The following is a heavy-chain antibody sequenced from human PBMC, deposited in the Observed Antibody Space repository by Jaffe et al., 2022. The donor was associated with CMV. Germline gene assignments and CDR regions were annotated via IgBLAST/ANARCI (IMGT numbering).Heavy chain of an antibody. CDR2: INHSGST. V-gene: IGHV4-34*01. D-gene: IGHD3-22*01. CDR1: GGSFSGYY. J-gene: IGHJ4*02. Sequence: QVQLQQWGAGLLKPSETLSLTCAVYGGSFSGYYWSWIRQPPGKGLEWIGEINHSGSTNYNPSLKSRVTISVDTSKNQFSLKLSSVTAADTAVYYCARVGVYDSSGYYPSWGQGTLVTVSS. CDR3: ARVGVYDSSGYYPS.